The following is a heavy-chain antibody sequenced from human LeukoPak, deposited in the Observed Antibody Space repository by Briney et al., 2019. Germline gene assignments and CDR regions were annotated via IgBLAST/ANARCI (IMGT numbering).Heavy chain of an antibody. CDR2: IRGDNGNT. CDR1: GYTFSNYG. V-gene: IGHV1-18*01. CDR3: ARVDLLTGYYFFDY. D-gene: IGHD3-9*01. Sequence: GASVKVSCKASGYTFSNYGISWVRQAPGQGLEWVGWIRGDNGNTNYAQKLQGRVTMTTDTSTSTAYMELRSPGSDETAVYYCARVDLLTGYYFFDYWGQGTLVTVSS. J-gene: IGHJ4*02.